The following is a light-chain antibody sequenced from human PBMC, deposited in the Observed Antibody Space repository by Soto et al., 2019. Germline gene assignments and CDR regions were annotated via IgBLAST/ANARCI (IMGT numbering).Light chain of an antibody. CDR3: QQYGSSGT. V-gene: IGKV3-20*01. CDR1: QSVTSTY. J-gene: IGKJ1*01. Sequence: IVLTQSPGSLSFSPGERATLSCRASQSVTSTYLAWYQQKPGQAPRLLIYGASSRAIGIPDRFSGSVSGSDFILTINRLEPDDFAVYYCQQYGSSGTFGQGTKVDIK. CDR2: GAS.